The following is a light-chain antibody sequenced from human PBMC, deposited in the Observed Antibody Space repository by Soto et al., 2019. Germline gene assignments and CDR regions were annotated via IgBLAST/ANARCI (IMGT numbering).Light chain of an antibody. V-gene: IGLV1-40*01. Sequence: QSVLTQPPSVSGGPGQRVTISCTGSSSNIGASYEVHWYQQLPGRAPKLLIYGNNNRPSGVLDRFSGSKSGTSGSLAITGLQAEDEADYYCQSYDSSLSGYVFGTGTKLTVL. CDR3: QSYDSSLSGYV. J-gene: IGLJ1*01. CDR2: GNN. CDR1: SSNIGASYE.